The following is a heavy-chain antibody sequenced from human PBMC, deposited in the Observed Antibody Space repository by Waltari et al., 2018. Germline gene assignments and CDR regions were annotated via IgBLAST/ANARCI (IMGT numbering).Heavy chain of an antibody. D-gene: IGHD5-12*01. CDR2: ISSSSSTI. CDR1: GFTFSSYS. CDR3: AKEIQQWLLWGPSLAN. V-gene: IGHV3-48*01. J-gene: IGHJ1*01. Sequence: EVQLVESGGGLVQPGGSLRLSCAASGFTFSSYSMNWVRQAPGKGLEWVSYISSSSSTIYYADSVKGRFTISRDNAKNSLYLQMNNLGAEDTALYYCAKEIQQWLLWGPSLANWGQGTLVTVSS.